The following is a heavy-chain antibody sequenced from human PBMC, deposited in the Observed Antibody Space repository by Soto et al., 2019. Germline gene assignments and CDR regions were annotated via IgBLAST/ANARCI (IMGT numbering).Heavy chain of an antibody. Sequence: PGGSLRLSCAASGFTFSSYWMSWVRQAPGKGLEWVANIKQDGSEKYYVDSVKGRFTISRDNAKNSLYLQMNSLRAEDTAVYYCARLKNYYDSSGYYPTSFDYWGQGTLVTVSS. CDR1: GFTFSSYW. D-gene: IGHD3-22*01. CDR2: IKQDGSEK. V-gene: IGHV3-7*03. CDR3: ARLKNYYDSSGYYPTSFDY. J-gene: IGHJ4*02.